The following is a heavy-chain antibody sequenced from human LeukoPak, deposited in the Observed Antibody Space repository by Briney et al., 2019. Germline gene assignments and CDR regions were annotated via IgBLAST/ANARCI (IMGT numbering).Heavy chain of an antibody. Sequence: SETLSLTCTVSGGSISSYYWSWIRQPPGKGLEWIGYIYYGGSTNYNPSLKSRVTISVDTSKNQFSLKLSSVTAADTAVYYCARPSPYYYDSRNAAFDIWGQGTMVTVSS. D-gene: IGHD3-22*01. J-gene: IGHJ3*02. CDR1: GGSISSYY. CDR2: IYYGGST. CDR3: ARPSPYYYDSRNAAFDI. V-gene: IGHV4-59*01.